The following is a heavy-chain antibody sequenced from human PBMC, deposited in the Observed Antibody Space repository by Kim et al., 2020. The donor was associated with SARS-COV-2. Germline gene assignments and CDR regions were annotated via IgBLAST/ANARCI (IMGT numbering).Heavy chain of an antibody. CDR2: INPNSGGT. J-gene: IGHJ6*02. Sequence: ASVKVSCKASGYTFTGYYMHWVRQAPGQGLEWMGRINPNSGGTNYAQKFQGRVTMTRDTSISTAYMELSRLRSDDTAVYYCASPHCSGGSCYASAYYYGMDVWGQGTTVTVSS. CDR3: ASPHCSGGSCYASAYYYGMDV. CDR1: GYTFTGYY. D-gene: IGHD2-15*01. V-gene: IGHV1-2*06.